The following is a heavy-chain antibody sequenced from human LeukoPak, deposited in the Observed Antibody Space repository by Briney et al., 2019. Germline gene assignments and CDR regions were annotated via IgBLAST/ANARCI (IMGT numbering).Heavy chain of an antibody. V-gene: IGHV4-4*07. Sequence: PSETLSLTCNVFGVSISNYFWSWLRQPAGKGLEWIGRFYASGTTYYNPSLRSRVTLSMDTSKNHFSLKLTSVTAADTAVYYCARTHCGGGSCDTFDPWGQGTPVTVSS. CDR2: FYASGTT. D-gene: IGHD2-21*01. CDR3: ARTHCGGGSCDTFDP. CDR1: GVSISNYF. J-gene: IGHJ5*02.